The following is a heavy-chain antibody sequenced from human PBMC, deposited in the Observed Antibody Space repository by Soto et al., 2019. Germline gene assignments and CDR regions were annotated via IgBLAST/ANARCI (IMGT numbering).Heavy chain of an antibody. D-gene: IGHD6-19*01. J-gene: IGHJ5*02. CDR1: GGTFSSYA. Sequence: ASVKVSCKASGGTFSSYAISWVRQAPGQGLEWMGGIIPIFGTANYAQKFQGRVTITADESTSTAYMELSSLRSEDTAVYYCARGALSSGWSENWFDPWGQGTLVTRLL. CDR2: IIPIFGTA. CDR3: ARGALSSGWSENWFDP. V-gene: IGHV1-69*13.